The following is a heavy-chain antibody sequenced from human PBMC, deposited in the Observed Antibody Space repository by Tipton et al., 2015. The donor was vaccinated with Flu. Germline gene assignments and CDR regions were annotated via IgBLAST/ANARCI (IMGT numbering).Heavy chain of an antibody. CDR1: GASISSEDFY. CDR3: ARGATRRPFSGYDYTGY. J-gene: IGHJ4*02. Sequence: TLSLTCTVSGASISSEDFYWGWIRQHPGRGLEWIGYIYNSGITYYKPSLSSRVVISLDTSKNQFYLRLSSVTAADTAVYYCARGATRRPFSGYDYTGYWGQGTLVTVSS. D-gene: IGHD5-12*01. CDR2: IYNSGIT. V-gene: IGHV4-31*03.